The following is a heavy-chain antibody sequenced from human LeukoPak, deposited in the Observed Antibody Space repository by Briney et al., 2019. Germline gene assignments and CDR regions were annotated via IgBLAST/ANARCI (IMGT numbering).Heavy chain of an antibody. CDR2: LRNKANSYTT. D-gene: IGHD1-26*01. CDR3: ARVGIVGATGYFDN. CDR1: GFTFSDHY. V-gene: IGHV3-72*01. Sequence: GGSLRLSCAASGFTFSDHYMDWVRQAPGKGLEWVGRLRNKANSYTTEYAASVKGRFIISGDDSKNSLYLRMNSLKTEDTAVYYCARVGIVGATGYFDNWGQGTLVTVSS. J-gene: IGHJ4*02.